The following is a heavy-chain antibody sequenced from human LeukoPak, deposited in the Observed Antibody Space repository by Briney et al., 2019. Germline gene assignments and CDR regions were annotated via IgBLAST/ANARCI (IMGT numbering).Heavy chain of an antibody. Sequence: PSETLSLTCTVSGDSISSYYWSWIRQPPGKGLEWIGYIYYSGSTNYNPSLNSRVTISVDTSKNQFSLKLSSVTAADTAVYYCARSYSSSSPYNWFDPWGQGTPVTVSS. CDR1: GDSISSYY. V-gene: IGHV4-59*01. CDR2: IYYSGST. J-gene: IGHJ5*02. CDR3: ARSYSSSSPYNWFDP. D-gene: IGHD6-13*01.